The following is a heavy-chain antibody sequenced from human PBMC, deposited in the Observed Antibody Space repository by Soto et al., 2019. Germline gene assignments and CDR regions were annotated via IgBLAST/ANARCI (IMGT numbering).Heavy chain of an antibody. J-gene: IGHJ6*02. V-gene: IGHV4-31*03. D-gene: IGHD2-15*01. CDR1: GGSISSGGYY. CDR2: SYYSGST. Sequence: QVQLQESGPGLVKPSQTLSLTCTVSGGSISSGGYYWSWIRQHPGKGLGGFGSSYYSGSTYYNPSLKSRVTISVDTSKNQFSLKLSSVTAADTAVYYCARGYCSGGSCGYYYYYGMDVWGQGTTVTVSS. CDR3: ARGYCSGGSCGYYYYYGMDV.